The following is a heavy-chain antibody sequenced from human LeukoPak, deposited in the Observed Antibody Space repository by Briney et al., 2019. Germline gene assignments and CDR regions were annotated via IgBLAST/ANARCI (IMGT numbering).Heavy chain of an antibody. D-gene: IGHD2-2*01. CDR2: ISSSSSYI. CDR1: GFTFSSYS. V-gene: IGHV3-21*01. Sequence: GGSLRLSCAASGFTFSSYSMNWVRQAPGKGLEWVSSISSSSSYIYYADSVKGRFTISRDNAMNSLYLQMNSLRAEDTAVYYCARDLGYCSSTNCLDAFDIWGQGTMVTVSS. CDR3: ARDLGYCSSTNCLDAFDI. J-gene: IGHJ3*02.